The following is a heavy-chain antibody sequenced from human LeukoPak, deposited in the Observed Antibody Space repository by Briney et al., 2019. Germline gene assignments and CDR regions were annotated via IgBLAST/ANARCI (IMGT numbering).Heavy chain of an antibody. J-gene: IGHJ2*01. Sequence: GGSLGLSCAASGFTFSDYYMSWIRQAPGKGLEWVSYISSSGSTIYYADSVKGRFTISRDNAKNSLYLQVNSLRAEDTAVHYCARKGGNRHWYFDLWGRGTLVIVSS. D-gene: IGHD4-23*01. CDR2: ISSSGSTI. V-gene: IGHV3-11*01. CDR1: GFTFSDYY. CDR3: ARKGGNRHWYFDL.